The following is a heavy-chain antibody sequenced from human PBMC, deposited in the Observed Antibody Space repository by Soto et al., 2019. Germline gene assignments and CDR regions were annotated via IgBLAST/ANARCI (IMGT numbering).Heavy chain of an antibody. Sequence: PSETLSLTCAVYGGSFSGYYWSWIRQPPGKGLEWIGEINHSGSTNYNPSLKSRVTISVDTSKNQFSLKLGSVTAADTAVYYCARATPYVTYYDFWSGYSWIWFDPWGQGTLVTVSS. CDR3: ARATPYVTYYDFWSGYSWIWFDP. D-gene: IGHD3-3*01. CDR2: INHSGST. J-gene: IGHJ5*02. CDR1: GGSFSGYY. V-gene: IGHV4-34*01.